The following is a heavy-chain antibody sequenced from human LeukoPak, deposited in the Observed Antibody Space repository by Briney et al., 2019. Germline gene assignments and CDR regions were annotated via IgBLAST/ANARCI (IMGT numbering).Heavy chain of an antibody. V-gene: IGHV3-23*01. D-gene: IGHD4-23*01. CDR3: AKDRSYGGNPWYFDY. Sequence: GGSLRLSCAASGFTFSSYAMSWVRQAPGKGLEWVSAISGSGGSTYYADSVKGRFTISRDNSKNTLYLQMNSLRAEDTAVCYCAKDRSYGGNPWYFDYWGQGTLVTVSS. CDR2: ISGSGGST. J-gene: IGHJ4*02. CDR1: GFTFSSYA.